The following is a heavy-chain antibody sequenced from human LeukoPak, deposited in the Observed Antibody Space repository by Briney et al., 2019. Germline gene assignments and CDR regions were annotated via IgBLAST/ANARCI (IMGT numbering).Heavy chain of an antibody. CDR1: GFTFSSYA. Sequence: GGSLRLSCAASGFTFSSYAMHGVRQAPGKGLEWVAVISYDGSNKYYADSVKGRFTISRDNSKNTLYLQMNSLRAEDTAVYYCASLPKHFDYGDFDYWGQGTLVTVSS. D-gene: IGHD4-17*01. V-gene: IGHV3-30-3*01. CDR3: ASLPKHFDYGDFDY. CDR2: ISYDGSNK. J-gene: IGHJ4*02.